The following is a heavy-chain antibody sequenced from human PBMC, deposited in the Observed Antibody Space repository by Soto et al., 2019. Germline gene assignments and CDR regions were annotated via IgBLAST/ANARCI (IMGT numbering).Heavy chain of an antibody. J-gene: IGHJ6*02. CDR3: ARDGGLGLAPYYGMDV. D-gene: IGHD3-16*01. V-gene: IGHV3-48*03. CDR1: GFTFSSYE. Sequence: EVQLVESGGGLVQPGGSLRLSCAASGFTFSSYEMNWVRQAPGKGLEWVSYISSSGSTIFYADSVKGRFTISRDNAKNSLYLQMNSLRAEDTAVYYCARDGGLGLAPYYGMDVWGQGTTVTVSS. CDR2: ISSSGSTI.